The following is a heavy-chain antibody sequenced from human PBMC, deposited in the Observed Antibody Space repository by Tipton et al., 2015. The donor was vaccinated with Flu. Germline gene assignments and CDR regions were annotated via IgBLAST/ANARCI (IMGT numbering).Heavy chain of an antibody. V-gene: IGHV4-4*07. CDR1: GGSISSYY. CDR3: ARDYGGSIIGDL. CDR2: IYTSGST. Sequence: LRLSCTVSGGSISSYYWSWIRQPAGKGLEWIGRIYTSGSTNYNPSLKSRVTMSVDTSKDQFSLRLSSVTAADTAVYYCARDYGGSIIGDLWGRGTLVTVSS. J-gene: IGHJ2*01. D-gene: IGHD2-15*01.